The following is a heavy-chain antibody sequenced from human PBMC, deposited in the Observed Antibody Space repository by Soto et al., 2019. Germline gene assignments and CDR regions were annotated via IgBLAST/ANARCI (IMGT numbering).Heavy chain of an antibody. V-gene: IGHV3-74*03. Sequence: RLEAAGGGFVQPGGSLRVSCSGSGFIFSSFWMHWVRQGPGKGLEWVSRINGDGASLAYAESVKGRFSISRDNVKTTLHLQMNSLGVEDTAVYFCTREGILGLDVWGRGTTVSVSS. CDR2: INGDGASL. D-gene: IGHD6-13*01. J-gene: IGHJ6*02. CDR3: TREGILGLDV. CDR1: GFIFSSFW.